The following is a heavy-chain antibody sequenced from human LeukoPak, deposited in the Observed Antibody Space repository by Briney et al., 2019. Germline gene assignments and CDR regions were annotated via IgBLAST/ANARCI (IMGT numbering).Heavy chain of an antibody. J-gene: IGHJ4*02. V-gene: IGHV4-61*02. CDR2: IYTSGST. CDR1: GGSISSGSYY. CDR3: ARGKNYDFWSGPFDY. Sequence: SETLSLTCTVSGGSISSGSYYWSWIRQPAGKGLEWIGRIYTSGSTNYNPSLKSRVTISVDTSKNQFSLKLSSVTAADTAVYYCARGKNYDFWSGPFDYWGQGTLVTVSS. D-gene: IGHD3-3*01.